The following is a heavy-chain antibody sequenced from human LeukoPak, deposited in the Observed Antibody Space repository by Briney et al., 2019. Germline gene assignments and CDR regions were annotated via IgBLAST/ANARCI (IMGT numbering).Heavy chain of an antibody. D-gene: IGHD1-1*01. CDR3: ARVASTTRRHDAFDI. CDR1: GYTFTDFY. CDR2: ITPNSGGT. V-gene: IGHV1-2*02. Sequence: ASVKVSCKASGYTFTDFYIHWMRQAPGQGLEWMGWITPNSGGTIYGKKFQGRVTLTRDTSTSTAYMELSRLRSDDTAVYYCARVASTTRRHDAFDIWGQGTMVTISS. J-gene: IGHJ3*02.